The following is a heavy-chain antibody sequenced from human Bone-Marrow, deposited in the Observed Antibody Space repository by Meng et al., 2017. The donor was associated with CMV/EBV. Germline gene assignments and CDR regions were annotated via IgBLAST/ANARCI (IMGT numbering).Heavy chain of an antibody. D-gene: IGHD4-23*01. V-gene: IGHV4-31*02. CDR2: IYYTGNT. J-gene: IGHJ4*02. Sequence: GGSSSSGGYYWTWIRQHPGKGLEWIGYIYYTGNTYYTPSLRSRVTMSVDTSKNQFSLRVTSVTAADTAVYYCARRSMVVSRGGIDYWGQGTLVTVSS. CDR3: ARRSMVVSRGGIDY. CDR1: GGSSSSGGYY.